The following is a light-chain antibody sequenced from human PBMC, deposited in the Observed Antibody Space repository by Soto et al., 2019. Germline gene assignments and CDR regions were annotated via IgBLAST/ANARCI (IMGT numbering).Light chain of an antibody. CDR1: QDIKNY. Sequence: DIQMTQSPSSLSASVGPRVTISCRASQDIKNYLNWYQQKSGKAPKLLIYDASDLETGVPSRFSGSGSGTDFTFTINSLQPEDIATYYCQQYDNLPLTFGGGTKVDIK. CDR2: DAS. V-gene: IGKV1-33*01. CDR3: QQYDNLPLT. J-gene: IGKJ4*01.